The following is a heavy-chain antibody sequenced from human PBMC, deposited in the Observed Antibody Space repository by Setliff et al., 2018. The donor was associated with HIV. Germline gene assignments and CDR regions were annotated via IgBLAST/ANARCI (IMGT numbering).Heavy chain of an antibody. D-gene: IGHD3-22*01. Sequence: SETLSLTCTVSGGSISSYYWSWIRQPPGKGLEWIGYIYYSGSINYNPSLKSRVTISVDTSRNQFSLKLSSVTAADTAVYYCARDTEMITTTDAFDIWGQGTMVTVSS. V-gene: IGHV4-59*12. CDR3: ARDTEMITTTDAFDI. J-gene: IGHJ3*02. CDR2: IYYSGSI. CDR1: GGSISSYY.